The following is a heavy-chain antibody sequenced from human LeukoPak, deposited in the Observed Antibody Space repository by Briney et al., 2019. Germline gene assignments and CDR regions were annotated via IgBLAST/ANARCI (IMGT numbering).Heavy chain of an antibody. CDR1: GYSFTNYD. CDR2: MNPNSGNT. J-gene: IGHJ4*02. V-gene: IGHV1-8*01. CDR3: ARADYDISASTRKQIDY. Sequence: GASVKVSCKASGYSFTNYDINWVRQATGQGLEWMGWMNPNSGNTAYAQKFQGRVTMTRNTSISTAYMELSSLKSEDTAVYFCARADYDISASTRKQIDYWGQGTLVTVSS. D-gene: IGHD3-22*01.